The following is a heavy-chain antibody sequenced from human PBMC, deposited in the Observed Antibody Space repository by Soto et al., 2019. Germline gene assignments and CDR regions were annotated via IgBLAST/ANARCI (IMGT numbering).Heavy chain of an antibody. CDR3: ASRYCSGGSCYSAFDI. CDR2: ISYDGSNK. V-gene: IGHV3-30*03. Sequence: PGGSLRLSCAASGFTFSSYGMHWDRQAPGKGLEWVAVISYDGSNKYYADSVKGRFTISRDNSKNTLYLQMNSLRAEDTAVYYCASRYCSGGSCYSAFDIWGQGTMVTVSS. CDR1: GFTFSSYG. J-gene: IGHJ3*02. D-gene: IGHD2-15*01.